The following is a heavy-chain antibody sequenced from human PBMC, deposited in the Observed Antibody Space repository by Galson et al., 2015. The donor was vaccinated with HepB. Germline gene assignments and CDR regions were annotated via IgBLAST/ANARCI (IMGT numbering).Heavy chain of an antibody. CDR3: FSLLTGRD. D-gene: IGHD3-9*01. V-gene: IGHV3-48*04. CDR2: ITRGSDSK. Sequence: SLRLSCAASGYSFSSYGMNWVRQAPGKGLEWIAYITRGSDSKQYADSVKGRFTISRDDAKKSVYLQMNNLRVEDTAVYFCFSLLTGRDWGQGTQVIVSS. J-gene: IGHJ4*02. CDR1: GYSFSSYG.